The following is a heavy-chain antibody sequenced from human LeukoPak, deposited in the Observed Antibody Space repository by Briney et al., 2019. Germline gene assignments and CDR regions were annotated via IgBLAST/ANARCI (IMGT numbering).Heavy chain of an antibody. CDR2: IYYRWST. CDR3: ARLGRTYYDFWSGP. D-gene: IGHD3-3*01. V-gene: IGHV4-39*01. CDR1: GGSISSSTYY. Sequence: TSETLSLTCTVSGGSISSSTYYWGWVRKPPGEGLEWIETIYYRWSTYYNPSLKSRVTISVDTSKNQFSLKLTSVPAADTAVYYCARLGRTYYDFWSGPWGQGTLVTVSS. J-gene: IGHJ5*02.